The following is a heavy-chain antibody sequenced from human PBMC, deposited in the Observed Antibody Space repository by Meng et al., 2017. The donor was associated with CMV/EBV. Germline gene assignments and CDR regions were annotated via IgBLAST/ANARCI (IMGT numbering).Heavy chain of an antibody. CDR2: IIPILGIA. Sequence: SVKVSCKASGYSFTSYTISWVRQAPGQGLEWMGRIIPILGIANYAQKFQGRVTITADKSTSTAYMELSSLRSEDTAVYYCADYSGSYWGPHYGMDVWGQGTTVTVSS. CDR1: GYSFTSYT. V-gene: IGHV1-69*02. D-gene: IGHD1-26*01. CDR3: ADYSGSYWGPHYGMDV. J-gene: IGHJ6*02.